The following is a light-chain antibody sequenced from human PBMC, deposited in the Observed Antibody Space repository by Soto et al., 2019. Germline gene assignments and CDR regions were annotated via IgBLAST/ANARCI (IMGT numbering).Light chain of an antibody. CDR3: CSDAGSYTGV. V-gene: IGLV2-11*01. Sequence: QSALTQPRSVSGSPGQSVTISCTGPRSDIGGYKYVSWYQHHPGKAPKLLIYDVARRPSGVPDRFSGSKSGNTASLTISGLQAEDEADYYCCSDAGSYTGVFGGGTKLTVL. CDR1: RSDIGGYKY. J-gene: IGLJ3*02. CDR2: DVA.